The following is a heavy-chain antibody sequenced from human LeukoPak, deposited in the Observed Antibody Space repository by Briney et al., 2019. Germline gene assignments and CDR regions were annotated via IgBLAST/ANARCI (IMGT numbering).Heavy chain of an antibody. CDR3: ARELFGYFDY. Sequence: SETLSLTCTVSGGSISSGGYYWSWIRQHPGKGLEWIGYIYYSGSTNYNPSLKSRVTISVDTSKNQFSLKLSSVTAADTAVYYCARELFGYFDYWGQGTLVTVSS. CDR1: GGSISSGGYY. J-gene: IGHJ4*02. CDR2: IYYSGST. D-gene: IGHD3-10*01. V-gene: IGHV4-61*08.